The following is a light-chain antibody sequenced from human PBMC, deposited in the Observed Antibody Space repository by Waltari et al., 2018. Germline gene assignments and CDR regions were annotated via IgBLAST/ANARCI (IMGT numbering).Light chain of an antibody. CDR2: EDD. V-gene: IGLV6-57*03. Sequence: NFMLTQPHSVSESPGKTVTISCTRNSGAIVGDYVQWYQQRPGSAPTTVIYEDDQVPSGVADLFSGSIDTSNSASLPISRRRTEDEADYYCQSYDNNIVLFGVGTKLTVL. CDR3: QSYDNNIVL. CDR1: SGAIVGDY. J-gene: IGLJ2*01.